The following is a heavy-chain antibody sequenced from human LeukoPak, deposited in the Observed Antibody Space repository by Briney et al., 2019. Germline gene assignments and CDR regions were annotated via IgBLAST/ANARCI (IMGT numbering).Heavy chain of an antibody. CDR1: GGSVDGYY. CDR3: VRGSMTADY. CDR2: ISYIGST. J-gene: IGHJ4*02. Sequence: SETRSLTCTVSGGSVDGYYWSWIRQSPGRGLEWIGNISYIGSTSYNPSLMSRVTFSVDTSKNQFSLTLTSVTATDTGVFYCVRGSMTADYWGQGILVTVSS. V-gene: IGHV4-59*02.